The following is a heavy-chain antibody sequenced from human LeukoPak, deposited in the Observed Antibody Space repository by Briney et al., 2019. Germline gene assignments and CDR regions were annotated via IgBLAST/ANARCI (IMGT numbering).Heavy chain of an antibody. CDR3: ARDDYYDSSGDRDY. CDR2: IRVANGDA. V-gene: IGHV1-18*04. D-gene: IGHD3-22*01. J-gene: IGHJ4*02. Sequence: ASVKVSCKASGYTFTAYYIHWLRQAPGQGLEWMGWIRVANGDANYAQQLQGGVTMTADTSTRTVYMELRSLRSDDTAVYYCARDDYYDSSGDRDYWGRGTLVTVSS. CDR1: GYTFTAYY.